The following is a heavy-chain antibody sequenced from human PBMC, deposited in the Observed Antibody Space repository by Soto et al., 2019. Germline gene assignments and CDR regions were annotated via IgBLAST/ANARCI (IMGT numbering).Heavy chain of an antibody. J-gene: IGHJ4*02. Sequence: EVQLVDSGGGLVQPGGSLRLSCAASEFTFRSYWMHWVRQSPGKGLVWVSYISSNSATRQYADSVKGRFTISRDKAKNSLYLQMNSLRDEDTAVYYCARGGAARPDYWGQGTLVTVSS. CDR3: ARGGAARPDY. CDR2: ISSNSATR. D-gene: IGHD6-6*01. CDR1: EFTFRSYW. V-gene: IGHV3-48*02.